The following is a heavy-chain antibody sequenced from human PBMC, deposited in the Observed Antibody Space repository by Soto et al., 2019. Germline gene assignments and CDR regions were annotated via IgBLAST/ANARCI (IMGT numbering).Heavy chain of an antibody. CDR1: GYTFSSYG. CDR3: ARGADFWSGYRWFDP. D-gene: IGHD3-3*01. J-gene: IGHJ5*02. CDR2: ISAYNGNT. V-gene: IGHV1-18*01. Sequence: QVQLVQSGGEVRQPGASVKVSCKASGYTFSSYGICWVRQAPGQGLEWMGWISAYNGNTKYAQNLQGRVTLTTDTSTTTAYMELRSLRYDDTAVYFCARGADFWSGYRWFDPWGQGTLVTVSS.